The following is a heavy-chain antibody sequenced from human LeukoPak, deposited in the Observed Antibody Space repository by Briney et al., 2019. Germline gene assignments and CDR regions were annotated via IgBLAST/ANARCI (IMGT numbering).Heavy chain of an antibody. CDR3: ARVPYCSSTSWQTGLIYYYYGMDV. CDR1: GYTFTSYD. J-gene: IGHJ6*02. D-gene: IGHD2-2*01. CDR2: INPNSGGT. V-gene: IGHV1-2*02. Sequence: GASVKVSCKASGYTFTSYDINWVRQAPGQGLEWMGWINPNSGGTNYAQKFQGRVTMTRDTSINTAYMELSRLRSDDTAVYYCARVPYCSSTSWQTGLIYYYYGMDVWGQGTTVTVSS.